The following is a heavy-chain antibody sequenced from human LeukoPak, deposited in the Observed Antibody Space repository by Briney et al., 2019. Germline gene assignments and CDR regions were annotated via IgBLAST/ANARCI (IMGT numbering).Heavy chain of an antibody. Sequence: PGGSLRLSCAASGFTFSSYAMSWVRQAPGKGLEWVSAISGSGGSTYYADSVKGRFTISRDNSKSSVYLQMNSLRVEDTAVYFCVGAPNRDFLDVWGHGALVTVSS. CDR3: VGAPNRDFLDV. D-gene: IGHD1-14*01. CDR1: GFTFSSYA. CDR2: ISGSGGST. J-gene: IGHJ4*01. V-gene: IGHV3-23*01.